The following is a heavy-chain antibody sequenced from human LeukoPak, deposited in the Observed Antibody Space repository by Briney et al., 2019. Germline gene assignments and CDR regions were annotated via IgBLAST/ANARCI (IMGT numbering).Heavy chain of an antibody. J-gene: IGHJ4*02. CDR3: AARVRSGI. V-gene: IGHV3-48*03. CDR1: GFTFSSYE. CDR2: VSNGGSTT. D-gene: IGHD6-19*01. Sequence: GGSLRLSCAASGFTFSSYEMNWVRQAPGKGLEWVSYVSNGGSTTYYADSVKGRFTISRDNAKNSLYLQMNSLRAEHTAVYYCAARVRSGIWGQGTLVTVSS.